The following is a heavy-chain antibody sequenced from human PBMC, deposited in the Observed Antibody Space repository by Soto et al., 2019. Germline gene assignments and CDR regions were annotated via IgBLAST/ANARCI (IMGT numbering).Heavy chain of an antibody. CDR3: ATAVRGSAWSY. J-gene: IGHJ4*02. CDR2: IKADGSQT. Sequence: EVKLEESGGGLVQTGGSLRLSCAVSGFTFSGYWMRWVRQSPGRGLEGVANIKADGSQTYYVGSVRGRFTISRDNGKNSLYLHMNSLRVEDTAVYYCATAVRGSAWSYWGQGTLVTVSS. CDR1: GFTFSGYW. D-gene: IGHD6-19*01. V-gene: IGHV3-7*01.